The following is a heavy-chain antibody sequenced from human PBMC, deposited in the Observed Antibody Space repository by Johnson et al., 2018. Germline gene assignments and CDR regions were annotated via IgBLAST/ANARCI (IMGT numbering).Heavy chain of an antibody. J-gene: IGHJ6*03. V-gene: IGHV3-21*01. Sequence: VQLVESGGGLVKPGGSLRLSCAASGFTFSSYSMNWVRQAPGKGLEWVSSISSSSIYIYYADSVKGRFTISRDNAKNSLYLQMNSLRAGDTAVFYCARVSPLLNASYYYYMDVWGKGTTVTVSS. CDR2: ISSSSIYI. CDR1: GFTFSSYS. CDR3: ARVSPLLNASYYYYMDV.